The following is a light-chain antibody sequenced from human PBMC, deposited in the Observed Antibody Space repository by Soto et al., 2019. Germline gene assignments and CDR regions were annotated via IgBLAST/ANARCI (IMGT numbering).Light chain of an antibody. Sequence: EIVLTQSPATLSLSPGERATLSCRASQSVSSYLAWYQQKPGQAPRLLIYDASNRATGIPARFSGSGSGTDFTITISSLEPEDFAVYYCQQRSNWLFGGGTKVEIK. CDR3: QQRSNWL. CDR2: DAS. J-gene: IGKJ4*01. CDR1: QSVSSY. V-gene: IGKV3-11*01.